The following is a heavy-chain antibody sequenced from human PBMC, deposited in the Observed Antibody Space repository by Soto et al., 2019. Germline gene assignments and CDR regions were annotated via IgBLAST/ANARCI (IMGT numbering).Heavy chain of an antibody. CDR3: ARGGSWYYSSGWYPSRDYYYGMDV. Sequence: SETLSLTCTVSGGSISSYYWSWIRQPPGKGLEWIGYIYYSGSTNYNPSLKSRVTISVDTSKNQFSLKLSSVTAADTAVYYCARGGSWYYSSGWYPSRDYYYGMDVWGQGTTVTVSS. J-gene: IGHJ6*02. D-gene: IGHD6-19*01. CDR2: IYYSGST. V-gene: IGHV4-59*01. CDR1: GGSISSYY.